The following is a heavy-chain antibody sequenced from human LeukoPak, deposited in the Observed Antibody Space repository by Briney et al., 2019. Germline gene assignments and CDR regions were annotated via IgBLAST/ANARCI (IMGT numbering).Heavy chain of an antibody. CDR1: GYTLSSED. CDR2: MNPNTGNT. J-gene: IGHJ6*02. D-gene: IGHD3-10*01. CDR3: AREIKTYGKGYGMDV. Sequence: ASVKVSCKASGYTLSSEDINWVRQATGQGPEWMGWMNPNTGNTGYAQKFQGSVTMTRNTAINTAYMELSSLRSDDTAVYYCAREIKTYGKGYGMDVWGQGTTVTVSS. V-gene: IGHV1-8*01.